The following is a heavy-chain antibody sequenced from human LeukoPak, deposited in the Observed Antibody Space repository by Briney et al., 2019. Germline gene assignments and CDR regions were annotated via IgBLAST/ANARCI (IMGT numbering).Heavy chain of an antibody. CDR1: GFTFSTYG. CDR3: AKEGCSGGLCFRSRFDY. J-gene: IGHJ4*02. V-gene: IGHV3-30*18. CDR2: ISNDGSSK. D-gene: IGHD2-15*01. Sequence: GGSLRLSCTASGFTFSTYGIHWVRQAPGKGLEWVTVISNDGSSKYYADSVKGRFTISRDNSKNTLYLEMNGLRAEDTAVYYCAKEGCSGGLCFRSRFDYWGQGTLVTVSS.